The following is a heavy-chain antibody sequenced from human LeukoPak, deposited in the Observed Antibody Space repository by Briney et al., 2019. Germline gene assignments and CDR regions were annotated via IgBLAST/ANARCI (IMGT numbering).Heavy chain of an antibody. CDR3: ARLTLDRVVDP. CDR2: IYYSGST. V-gene: IGHV4-59*01. CDR1: GGSISSYY. J-gene: IGHJ5*02. Sequence: PSETLSLTCTVSGGSISSYYWSWIRQPPGKGLEWIGYIYYSGSTNYNPSLKSRDTISVKTSKNQFSLKLRSVTAADTAVYYCARLTLDRVVDPWGQGTLVTVSS. D-gene: IGHD4/OR15-4a*01.